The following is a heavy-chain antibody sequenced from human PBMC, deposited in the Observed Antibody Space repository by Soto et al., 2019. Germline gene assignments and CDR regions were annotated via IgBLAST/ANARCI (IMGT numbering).Heavy chain of an antibody. J-gene: IGHJ4*02. V-gene: IGHV3-21*01. CDR3: ARDPGLLERADY. CDR1: AFTFSSYS. D-gene: IGHD3-3*01. Sequence: GGPLRRSCAASAFTFSSYSLNSVRQAPGKGLEWVSYISSSSNYIYYADSVRGRFTISRDNAKNSLYLQMNSLRAEDTAVYYCARDPGLLERADYWGQGT. CDR2: ISSSSNYI.